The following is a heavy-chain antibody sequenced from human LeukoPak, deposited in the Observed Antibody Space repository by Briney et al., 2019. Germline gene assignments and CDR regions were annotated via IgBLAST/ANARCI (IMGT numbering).Heavy chain of an antibody. J-gene: IGHJ4*02. CDR1: GFTFSSYG. D-gene: IGHD3-22*01. Sequence: GRSLRLSCAASGFTFSSYGMHWVRQAPGKGLEWVAVIWYDGSNKYYADSVKGRFTISRDNAKNTLYLQMNSLRAEDTAVYYCARDAYYYDSSALLVYWGQGTLVTVSS. CDR2: IWYDGSNK. V-gene: IGHV3-33*01. CDR3: ARDAYYYDSSALLVY.